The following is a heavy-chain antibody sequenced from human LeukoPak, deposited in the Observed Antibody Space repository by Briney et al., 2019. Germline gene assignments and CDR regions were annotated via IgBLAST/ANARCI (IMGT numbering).Heavy chain of an antibody. CDR1: GFTFSSYA. CDR2: ISGSGGST. J-gene: IGHJ1*01. V-gene: IGHV3-23*01. D-gene: IGHD1-26*01. Sequence: QPGGSLRLSCAASGFTFSSYAMSWVRQAPGKGLEWVSAISGSGGSTYYADSVKGRFTISRDNSKNTLYLQMNGLRAEDTAVYYCAKTKWELLRGGFQHWGQGTLVTVSS. CDR3: AKTKWELLRGGFQH.